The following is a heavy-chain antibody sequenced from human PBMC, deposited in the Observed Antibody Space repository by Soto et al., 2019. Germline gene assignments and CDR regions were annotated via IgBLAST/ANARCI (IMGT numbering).Heavy chain of an antibody. Sequence: GGSLRLSCAASGFTFSSFAMSWVRQAPGKGLEWVSAIGDNNDITSYADSVKGRLTISRDNSKNTLYLHMNSLGAEDTAVYYCAKGFVSFGYLDYWGQGTPVTVSS. D-gene: IGHD3-16*01. CDR3: AKGFVSFGYLDY. J-gene: IGHJ4*02. CDR2: IGDNNDIT. CDR1: GFTFSSFA. V-gene: IGHV3-23*01.